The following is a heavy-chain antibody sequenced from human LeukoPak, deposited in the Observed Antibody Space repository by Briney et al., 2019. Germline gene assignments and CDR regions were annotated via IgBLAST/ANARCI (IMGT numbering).Heavy chain of an antibody. V-gene: IGHV4-4*07. CDR1: GGSISSYY. CDR3: ARDWYYYDSSSYEMVTLFDY. J-gene: IGHJ4*02. D-gene: IGHD3-22*01. CDR2: IYTSGST. Sequence: SETLSLTCTVSGGSISSYYWSWIRQPAGKGLEWIGRIYTSGSTNYNPSLKSRVTMSVDTSKNQFSLKLSSVTAADTAVYYCARDWYYYDSSSYEMVTLFDYWGQGTLVTVSS.